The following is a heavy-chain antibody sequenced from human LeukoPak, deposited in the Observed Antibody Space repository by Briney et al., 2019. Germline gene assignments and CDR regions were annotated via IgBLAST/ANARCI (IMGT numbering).Heavy chain of an antibody. CDR2: INPNSGGT. D-gene: IGHD2-15*01. V-gene: IGHV1-2*02. CDR1: GYTFTSYG. Sequence: ASVKVSCKASGYTFTSYGISWVRQAPGQGLEWMGWINPNSGGTNYAQKFQGRVTMTRDTSISTAYMELSRLRSDDTAVYYCARGRRAGVVVAATRGYYYYYMDVWGKGTTVTISS. J-gene: IGHJ6*03. CDR3: ARGRRAGVVVAATRGYYYYYMDV.